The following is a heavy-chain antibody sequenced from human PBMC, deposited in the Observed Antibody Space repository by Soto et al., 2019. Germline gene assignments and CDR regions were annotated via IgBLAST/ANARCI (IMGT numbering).Heavy chain of an antibody. CDR3: ARIVGATYCDY. CDR1: GGSISSTSYY. CDR2: IYYSGRT. V-gene: IGHV4-39*01. J-gene: IGHJ4*02. Sequence: AETLSLTCAVSGGSISSTSYYWFWIRQPPGKGLEWIGSIYYSGRTYYNPSLKSRLTISVDTSKNQLSLKVTSVTAADTAVYYCARIVGATYCDYWGQGTLVTVSS. D-gene: IGHD1-26*01.